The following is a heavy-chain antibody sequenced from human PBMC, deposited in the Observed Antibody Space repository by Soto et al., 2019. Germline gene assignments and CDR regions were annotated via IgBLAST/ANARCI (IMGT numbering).Heavy chain of an antibody. D-gene: IGHD3-3*01. V-gene: IGHV4-39*01. CDR1: GGSISSSSYY. CDR3: ARLTGYDFWSGYFANNWFDP. Sequence: TSETLSLTCTVSGGSISSSSYYWGWIRQPPGKGLEWIGSIYYSGSTYYNPSLKSRVTISVDTSKNQFSLKLSSVTAADTAVYYCARLTGYDFWSGYFANNWFDPWGQGTLVTVSS. CDR2: IYYSGST. J-gene: IGHJ5*02.